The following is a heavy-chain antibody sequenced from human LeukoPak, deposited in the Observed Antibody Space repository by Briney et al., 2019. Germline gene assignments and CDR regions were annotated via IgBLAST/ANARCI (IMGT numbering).Heavy chain of an antibody. CDR3: ARGVSVATYYFDY. CDR1: GGTFSSYA. CDR2: INAGDGNI. D-gene: IGHD5-12*01. Sequence: ASVKVSCKASGGTFSSYAISWVRQAPGQRLEWMGWINAGDGNIKYSQDFQGRVTITRDTSASTAYMDLSSLRSEDVAVYYCARGVSVATYYFDYWGQGTLVTVSS. V-gene: IGHV1-3*03. J-gene: IGHJ4*02.